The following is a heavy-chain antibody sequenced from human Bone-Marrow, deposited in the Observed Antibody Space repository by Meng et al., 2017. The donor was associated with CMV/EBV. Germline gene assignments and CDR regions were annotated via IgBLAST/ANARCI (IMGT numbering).Heavy chain of an antibody. CDR3: ARGTSGVPGQDAAFDL. V-gene: IGHV3-11*05. D-gene: IGHD2-2*01. CDR1: GFTFSDYY. Sequence: GESLKISCAASGFTFSDYYMSWIRQAPGKGLEWVSSISTSSSYIHYIDSPKGRLTVSRDNARNSLYLEMNSLRVEDTAVYYCARGTSGVPGQDAAFDLWGQGTMVTVSS. CDR2: ISTSSSYI. J-gene: IGHJ3*01.